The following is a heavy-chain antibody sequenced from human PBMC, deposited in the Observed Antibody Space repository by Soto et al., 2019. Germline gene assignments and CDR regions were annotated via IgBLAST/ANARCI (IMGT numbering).Heavy chain of an antibody. D-gene: IGHD4-4*01. CDR1: GDTFGRFT. Sequence: QIRLVQSGAEVQKPGSSVRVSCKASGDTFGRFTINWVRQAPGQGLEWMGGIKPISDITNYAQRFQGRVTFTEDASTSTVYLELSSLRSEDTAMYYCARDPSTINKLIGVWFAPWGQGTLVTVSS. V-gene: IGHV1-69*01. CDR3: ARDPSTINKLIGVWFAP. CDR2: IKPISDIT. J-gene: IGHJ5*02.